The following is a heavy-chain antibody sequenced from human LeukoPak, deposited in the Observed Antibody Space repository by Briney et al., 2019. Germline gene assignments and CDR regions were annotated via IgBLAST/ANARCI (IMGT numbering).Heavy chain of an antibody. CDR1: GGSISGYY. Sequence: PSETLSLTCTVSGGSISGYYWSWIRQPPGKGLEWIAYIYYNGISNYNPSLKSRVIISVDSSKNQFSLKLSSVTAADTAVYYCASGRFLEWLLWGSHAFDIWGQGTMVTVSS. V-gene: IGHV4-59*08. J-gene: IGHJ3*02. D-gene: IGHD3-3*01. CDR3: ASGRFLEWLLWGSHAFDI. CDR2: IYYNGIS.